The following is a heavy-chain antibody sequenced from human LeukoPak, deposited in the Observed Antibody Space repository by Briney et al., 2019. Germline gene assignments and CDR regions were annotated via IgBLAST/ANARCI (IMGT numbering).Heavy chain of an antibody. CDR2: IYYSGGT. Sequence: SETLSLTCTISGGYITNNYWSWIRQPPGKGLEWIGYIYYSGGTNYNPSLKSRVTISVDTSKNQFSLKLSSVTAADTAVYYCARGSPYYYDSSGDFLDYWGQGTLVTVSS. CDR3: ARGSPYYYDSSGDFLDY. CDR1: GGYITNNY. D-gene: IGHD3-22*01. V-gene: IGHV4-59*01. J-gene: IGHJ4*02.